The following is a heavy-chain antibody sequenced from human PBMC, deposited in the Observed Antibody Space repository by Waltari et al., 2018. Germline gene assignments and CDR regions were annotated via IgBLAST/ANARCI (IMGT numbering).Heavy chain of an antibody. CDR1: GYTVTGYY. CDR3: AREGDYGDYIPEYYFDY. V-gene: IGHV1-2*06. CDR2: INPNSGGT. D-gene: IGHD4-17*01. Sequence: QVQLVQSGAEGTKPGASVKVSCKASGYTVTGYYMHWVGQAPGQGLEWMGRINPNSGGTNYAQKFQGRVTMTRDTSISTAYMELSRLRSDDTAVYYCAREGDYGDYIPEYYFDYWGQGTLVTVSS. J-gene: IGHJ4*02.